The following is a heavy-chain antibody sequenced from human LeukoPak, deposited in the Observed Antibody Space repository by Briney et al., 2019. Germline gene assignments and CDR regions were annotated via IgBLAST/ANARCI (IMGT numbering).Heavy chain of an antibody. D-gene: IGHD4-17*01. CDR1: GFTFSNYS. V-gene: IGHV3-23*01. CDR2: TSGTGGTT. Sequence: GGSLRLSCAASGFTFSNYSMSWVRQAPGKGLEWVSTTSGTGGTTYYADSVKGRFTISRDNSKNTLFLQFNSLRADDTAVYYCAKGRGTTVTAAANYWGQGTLVTVSS. J-gene: IGHJ4*02. CDR3: AKGRGTTVTAAANY.